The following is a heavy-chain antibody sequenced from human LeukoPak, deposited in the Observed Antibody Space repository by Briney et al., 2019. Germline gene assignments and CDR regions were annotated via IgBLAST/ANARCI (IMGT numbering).Heavy chain of an antibody. Sequence: PGGSLRLSCAASGFTFSSYSMNWVRQAPGKGLEWVSSISATTSFIHYAGSMKGRFTVSRDNAKNSVYLQMNSLRADDTAVYYCARPSSGFDASDMWGQGTVVTVSS. V-gene: IGHV3-21*01. CDR2: ISATTSFI. CDR3: ARPSSGFDASDM. D-gene: IGHD1-1*01. CDR1: GFTFSSYS. J-gene: IGHJ3*02.